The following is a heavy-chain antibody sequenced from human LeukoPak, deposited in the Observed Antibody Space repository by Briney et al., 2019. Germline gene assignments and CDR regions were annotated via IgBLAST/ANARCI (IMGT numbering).Heavy chain of an antibody. D-gene: IGHD2/OR15-2a*01. CDR1: GGSISSYY. CDR2: IYHSGST. Sequence: KASETLSLTCTVSGGSISSYYWSWIRQPPGKGLEWIGYIYHSGSTNYNPSLKSRVTISVDTSKNQFSLKLSSVTAADTAVYYCARDFRVTSTYYCGMDVWGQGTTVTVSS. V-gene: IGHV4-59*01. J-gene: IGHJ6*02. CDR3: ARDFRVTSTYYCGMDV.